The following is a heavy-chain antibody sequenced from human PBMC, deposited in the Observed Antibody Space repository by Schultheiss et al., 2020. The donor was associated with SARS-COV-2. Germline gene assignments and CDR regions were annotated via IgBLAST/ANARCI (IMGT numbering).Heavy chain of an antibody. J-gene: IGHJ5*02. CDR3: ARFTTLQDNWFDP. Sequence: SETLSLTCAVSGGSISSGGYYWSWIRQPPGKGLEWIGYIYYSGSTYYNPSLKSRVTISVDTSKSQFSLKLRSVTAADTAVYCCARFTTLQDNWFDPWSQGTLVTVSS. CDR2: IYYSGST. V-gene: IGHV4-31*11. CDR1: GGSISSGGYY. D-gene: IGHD3-22*01.